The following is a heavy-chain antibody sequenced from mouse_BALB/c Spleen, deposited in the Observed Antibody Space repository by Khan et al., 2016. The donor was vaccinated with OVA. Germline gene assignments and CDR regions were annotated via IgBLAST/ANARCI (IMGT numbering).Heavy chain of an antibody. CDR3: ARRNYFGYTFAY. Sequence: QVQLQQSGAELARPGASVKLSCKASGYTFTDYYINWVKQRTGQGLEWIGEIYPRSGNTYYNEKFKGKATLTADKSSSIAYMQLSSLTSEDSADYFCARRNYFGYTFAYWGQGTLVTVAA. CDR1: GYTFTDYY. D-gene: IGHD1-2*01. CDR2: IYPRSGNT. J-gene: IGHJ3*01. V-gene: IGHV1-77*01.